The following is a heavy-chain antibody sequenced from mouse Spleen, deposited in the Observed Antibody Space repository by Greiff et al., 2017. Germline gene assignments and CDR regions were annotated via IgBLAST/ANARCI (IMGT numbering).Heavy chain of an antibody. CDR2: IYPRDGST. V-gene: IGHV1-85*01. Sequence: VKLMESGPELVKPGASVKLSCKASGYTFTSYDINWVKQRPGQGLEWIGWIYPRDGSTKYNEKFKGKATLTVDTSSSTAYMELHSLTSEDSAVYFCARRIHMDYWGQGTSVTVSS. CDR1: GYTFTSYD. CDR3: ARRIHMDY. J-gene: IGHJ4*01.